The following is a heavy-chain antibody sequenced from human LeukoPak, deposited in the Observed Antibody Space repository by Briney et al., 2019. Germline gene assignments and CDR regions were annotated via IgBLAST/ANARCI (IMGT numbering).Heavy chain of an antibody. CDR3: ARTPGYCSGTSCYIGY. CDR1: GGSFSGYY. Sequence: SETLSLTCAVYGGSFSGYYWSWIRQPPGKGLEWIGEINHSGSTNYNPSLKSRVTISVDTSKNQFSLKLSSVTAADTAVYYCARTPGYCSGTSCYIGYWGQGTLVTVSS. D-gene: IGHD2-2*02. CDR2: INHSGST. J-gene: IGHJ4*02. V-gene: IGHV4-34*01.